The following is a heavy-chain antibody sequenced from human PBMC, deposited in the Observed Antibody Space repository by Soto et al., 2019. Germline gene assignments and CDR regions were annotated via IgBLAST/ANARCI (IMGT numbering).Heavy chain of an antibody. D-gene: IGHD1-1*01. Sequence: QVQLMESGGGVVQPGGSLRLSFVTYGFTFSSHSMHWFRQATGKGLETVAVTSANDGTKFYTDSVKGRFTVSRDNSKNTLYLQMTSLRVEDTAVYYCAREVVTTEGYFHNLGQGILFIVSS. CDR3: AREVVTTEGYFHN. CDR2: TSANDGTK. V-gene: IGHV3-30-3*01. CDR1: GFTFSSHS. J-gene: IGHJ4*02.